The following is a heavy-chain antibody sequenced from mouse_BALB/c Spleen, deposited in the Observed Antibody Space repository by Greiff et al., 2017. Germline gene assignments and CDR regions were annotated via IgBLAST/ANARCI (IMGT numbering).Heavy chain of an antibody. J-gene: IGHJ2*01. CDR2: ISTYYGNT. V-gene: IGHV1-67*01. Sequence: VQLQQSGPELVRPGVSVKISCKGSSYTFTDYAMHWVKQSHAKSLEWIGVISTYYGNTNYNQKFKGKATMTVDKSSSTAYMELARLTSEDSAVYYCARGDYKDGYFDYWGQGTTLTVSS. CDR3: ARGDYKDGYFDY. CDR1: SYTFTDYA. D-gene: IGHD2-12*01.